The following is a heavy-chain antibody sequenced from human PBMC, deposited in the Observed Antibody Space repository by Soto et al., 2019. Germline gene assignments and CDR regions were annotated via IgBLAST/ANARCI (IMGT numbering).Heavy chain of an antibody. Sequence: GGSLRLSCTASGFTFTTYVMHWVRQAPGKGLEWVAVISYDGSNIHYADSVKGRFTISRDNSKNTLYLQMNSLRAEDTAVYYCAKDAPRITIFGHMDYWGQGT. CDR1: GFTFTTYV. V-gene: IGHV3-30*18. J-gene: IGHJ4*02. CDR3: AKDAPRITIFGHMDY. D-gene: IGHD3-3*01. CDR2: ISYDGSNI.